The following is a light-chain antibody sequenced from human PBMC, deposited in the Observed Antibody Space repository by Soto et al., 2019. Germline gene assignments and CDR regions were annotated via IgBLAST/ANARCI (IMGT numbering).Light chain of an antibody. V-gene: IGKV3-15*01. J-gene: IGKJ4*01. CDR3: QRYDYWSLT. CDR2: ATS. CDR1: QGIGDT. Sequence: EIIMTQSPATLSASPGEGATLSCRASQGIGDTLACYQHKPGQTPRLPIYATSTSATGVPPRFSGSRSGTDFAVSTNSLQPEDFAVYYEQRYDYWSLTFGGGTKVE.